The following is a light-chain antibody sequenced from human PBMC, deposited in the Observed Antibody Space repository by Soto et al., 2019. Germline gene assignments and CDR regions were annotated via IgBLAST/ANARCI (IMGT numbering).Light chain of an antibody. CDR2: DAS. V-gene: IGKV3-11*01. Sequence: EIVFTHSPATLSLSPGERATLSCRASQSVSSYLAWYQQKPGQAPRLLIYDASNRATGIPARFSGSGSGTDFTLTISSLEPEDFAVYYCQQRSNWPPEITFGQGTRLESK. J-gene: IGKJ5*01. CDR3: QQRSNWPPEIT. CDR1: QSVSSY.